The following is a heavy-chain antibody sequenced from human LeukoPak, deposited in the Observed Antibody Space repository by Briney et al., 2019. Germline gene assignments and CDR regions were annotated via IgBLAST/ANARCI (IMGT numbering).Heavy chain of an antibody. CDR3: TRESGAFSPFGF. CDR2: VHLNGAT. Sequence: PSGTLSLTCGVSGGSIITTNWWSWVRQPPGKGLEWIGEVHLNGATNYNPSLESRVSMSIDKSKNQVSLKLSSVTAADTATYYCTRESGAFSPFGFWGQGTLVTVSS. CDR1: GGSIITTNW. J-gene: IGHJ4*02. V-gene: IGHV4-4*02. D-gene: IGHD1-26*01.